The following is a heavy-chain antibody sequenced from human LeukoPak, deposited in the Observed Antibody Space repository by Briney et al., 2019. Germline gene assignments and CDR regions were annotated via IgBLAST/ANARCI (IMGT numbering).Heavy chain of an antibody. CDR2: INHSGST. V-gene: IGHV4-34*01. CDR1: GGSFSGYY. Sequence: SETLSLTCAVYGGSFSGYYWSWIRQPPGKGLEWVGEINHSGSTNYNPSLKSRVTISVDTSKNQFSLKLSSVTAADTAVYYCARRLDLWGRGTLVTVSS. J-gene: IGHJ2*01. CDR3: ARRLDL.